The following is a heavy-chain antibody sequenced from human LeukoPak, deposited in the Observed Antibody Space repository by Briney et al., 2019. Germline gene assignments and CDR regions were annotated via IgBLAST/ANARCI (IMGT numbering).Heavy chain of an antibody. CDR1: GGTFSSYA. V-gene: IGHV1-69*01. CDR3: AIGDSSSSGYYYYYMDV. Sequence: SVKVSCKASGGTFSSYAISWVRQAPGRGLEWMGGIIPIFGTANYAQKFQGRVTITADESTSTAYMELSSLRSEDTAVYYCAIGDSSSSGYYYYYMDVWGKGTTVTVSS. J-gene: IGHJ6*03. CDR2: IIPIFGTA. D-gene: IGHD6-6*01.